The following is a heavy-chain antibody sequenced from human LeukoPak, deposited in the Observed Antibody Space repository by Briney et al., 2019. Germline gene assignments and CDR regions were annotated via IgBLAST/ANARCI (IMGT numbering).Heavy chain of an antibody. J-gene: IGHJ1*01. CDR1: GDSISSRNHY. Sequence: SETLSLTCTVSGDSISSRNHYWGWIRQPPGKGLEWIGSIYYTGSAFYSPSLKSRVIISIDTSKNQFSLKLTSVTAADTAVYYCTRVYYYDSTGIGDFQHWGQGTLVTVSS. CDR2: IYYTGSA. CDR3: TRVYYYDSTGIGDFQH. D-gene: IGHD3-22*01. V-gene: IGHV4-39*07.